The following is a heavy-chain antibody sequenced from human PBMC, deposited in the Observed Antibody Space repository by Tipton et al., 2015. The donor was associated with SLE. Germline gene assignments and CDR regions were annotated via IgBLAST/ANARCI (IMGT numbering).Heavy chain of an antibody. Sequence: TLSLTCTVSGGSISSGSYYWSWIRQPAGKGLEWIGYIYTSGSTNYNHSFKSRVTISVDTSKNQFSLKLSSVTAADTAVYYCARDGTYYDFWSGPPNAFDIWGQGTMVTVSS. V-gene: IGHV4-61*09. CDR2: IYTSGST. CDR3: ARDGTYYDFWSGPPNAFDI. J-gene: IGHJ3*02. D-gene: IGHD3-3*01. CDR1: GGSISSGSYY.